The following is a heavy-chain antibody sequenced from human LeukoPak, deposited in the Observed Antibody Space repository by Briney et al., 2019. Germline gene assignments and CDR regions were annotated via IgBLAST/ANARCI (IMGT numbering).Heavy chain of an antibody. V-gene: IGHV3-30-3*01. CDR2: ISYDGSNK. D-gene: IGHD3-22*01. Sequence: PGRSLRLSCAASGFTFSSYAMPWVRQAPGKGLEWVAVISYDGSNKYYADSVKGRFTISRDNSKNTLYLQTNSLRAEDTAVYYCARGGHYYDSLDYWGQGTLVTVSS. J-gene: IGHJ4*02. CDR3: ARGGHYYDSLDY. CDR1: GFTFSSYA.